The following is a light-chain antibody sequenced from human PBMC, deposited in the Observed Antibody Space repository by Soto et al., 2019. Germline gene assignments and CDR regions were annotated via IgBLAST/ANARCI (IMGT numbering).Light chain of an antibody. CDR1: QNIKNW. V-gene: IGKV1-33*01. CDR2: DAS. Sequence: DIQMTQSPSALSASVGDRVTITCRASQNIKNWLAWYQQKPGKAPKLLIYDASYLEIGVPSRFSGSGSGTGFTFTISSLQPEDIATYYCQQSDNLPITFGQGTRLEIK. J-gene: IGKJ5*01. CDR3: QQSDNLPIT.